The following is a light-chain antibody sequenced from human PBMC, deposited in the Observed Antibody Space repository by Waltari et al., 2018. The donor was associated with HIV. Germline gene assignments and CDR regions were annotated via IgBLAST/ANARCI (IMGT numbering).Light chain of an antibody. V-gene: IGLV3-25*03. J-gene: IGLJ2*01. CDR3: QSSDDSRPWI. CDR2: KDT. CDR1: VLAKKY. Sequence: YELTQPPSMSVSPGQTAKITCSGDVLAKKYAYWYQQKPGQAPVLVMSKDTQRPSEIPERFSGSSSGTTVTLTISGVQAEDEADYHCQSSDDSRPWIFGGGTKMTVL.